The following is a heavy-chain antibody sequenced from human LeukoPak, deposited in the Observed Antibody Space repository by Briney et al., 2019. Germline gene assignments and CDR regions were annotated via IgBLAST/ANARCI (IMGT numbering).Heavy chain of an antibody. D-gene: IGHD6-13*01. Sequence: GGSLRLSCAASGFTFSSYGMHWVRQAPGKGLEWVAFIRYDGSNKYYADSVKGRFTISRDNSKNTLYLQMNSLRAEDTAVYYCAKDRDSSSWFDTLFDYWGQGTLVTVSS. CDR2: IRYDGSNK. CDR1: GFTFSSYG. V-gene: IGHV3-30*02. CDR3: AKDRDSSSWFDTLFDY. J-gene: IGHJ4*02.